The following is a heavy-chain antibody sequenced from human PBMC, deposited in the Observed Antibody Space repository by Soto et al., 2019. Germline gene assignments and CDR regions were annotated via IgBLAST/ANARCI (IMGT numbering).Heavy chain of an antibody. CDR3: ARSYYYDSSGYRETYYYYGMDV. V-gene: IGHV1-46*01. J-gene: IGHJ6*02. CDR1: GYTFTSYY. Sequence: ASVKVSCKASGYTFTSYYMHWVRQAPGQGLEWMGIINPSGGSTSYAQKFQGRVTMTRDTSTSTVYMELSSLRSEDTAVYYCARSYYYDSSGYRETYYYYGMDVWGQGTTVTVSS. CDR2: INPSGGST. D-gene: IGHD3-22*01.